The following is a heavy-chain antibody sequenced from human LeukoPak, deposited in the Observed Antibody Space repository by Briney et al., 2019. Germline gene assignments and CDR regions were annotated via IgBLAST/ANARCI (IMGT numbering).Heavy chain of an antibody. CDR1: GFTFSSYS. CDR3: ARDRYGDYDFDY. D-gene: IGHD4-17*01. CDR2: ISSSSRTI. V-gene: IGHV3-48*02. J-gene: IGHJ4*02. Sequence: GGSLRLSCAASGFTFSSYSMNWVRQAPGKGLEWVSYISSSSRTIHYADSVKGRFTISRDNAKNSLYLQMSSLTDEDTAVYYCARDRYGDYDFDYWGQGALVTVFS.